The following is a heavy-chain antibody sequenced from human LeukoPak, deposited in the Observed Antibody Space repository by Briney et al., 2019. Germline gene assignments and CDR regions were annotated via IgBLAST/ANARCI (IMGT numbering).Heavy chain of an antibody. D-gene: IGHD1-1*01. J-gene: IGHJ4*02. Sequence: SETLSLTCTVSGCSISRSSYYWGWIRQPPGKGLEWIGSIYYSGTTYSNPSLKSRVTISVDTSKNQFSLKLRSVTAADTAVYYCARQNDRSHDYWGQGTLVTVSS. V-gene: IGHV4-39*01. CDR2: IYYSGTT. CDR1: GCSISRSSYY. CDR3: ARQNDRSHDY.